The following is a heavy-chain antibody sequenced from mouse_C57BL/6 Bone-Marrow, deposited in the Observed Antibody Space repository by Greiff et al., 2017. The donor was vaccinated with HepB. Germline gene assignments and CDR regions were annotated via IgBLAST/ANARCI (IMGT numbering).Heavy chain of an antibody. V-gene: IGHV1-26*01. D-gene: IGHD4-1*01. CDR3: AREGGLTGAFDY. CDR2: INPNNGGT. CDR1: GYTFTDYY. J-gene: IGHJ2*01. Sequence: EVQLQQSGPELVKPGASVKISCKASGYTFTDYYMNWVQQSHGKSLEWIGDINPNNGGTSYNQKFKGKATLTVDKSSSTAYMELRSLTSEDSAVYYCAREGGLTGAFDYWGQGTTLTVSS.